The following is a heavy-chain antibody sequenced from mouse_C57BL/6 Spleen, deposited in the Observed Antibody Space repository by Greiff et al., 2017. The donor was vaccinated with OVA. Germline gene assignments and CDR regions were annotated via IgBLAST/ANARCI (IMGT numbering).Heavy chain of an antibody. V-gene: IGHV1-42*01. CDR2: INPSTGGT. J-gene: IGHJ1*03. D-gene: IGHD1-1*01. Sequence: VQLKQSGPELVKPGASVKISCKASGYSFTGYYMNWVKQSPEKSLEWIGEINPSTGGTTYNQKFKAKATLTVDKSSSTAYMQLKSLTSEDSAVYYCARQGFYGSSGYFDVWGTGTTVTVAS. CDR1: GYSFTGYY. CDR3: ARQGFYGSSGYFDV.